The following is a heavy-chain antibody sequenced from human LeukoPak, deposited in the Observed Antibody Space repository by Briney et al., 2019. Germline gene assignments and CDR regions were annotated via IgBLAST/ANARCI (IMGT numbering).Heavy chain of an antibody. D-gene: IGHD3-10*01. J-gene: IGHJ6*04. Sequence: AASVKVSCKASGGTFSSYAISWVRQAPGQGLEWMGGIIPIFGTANYAQKFQGRVTITADKSTSTAYMELSSLRSEDTAVYYCATAPGGGSGSGYGMDVWGKGTTVTVSS. V-gene: IGHV1-69*06. CDR2: IIPIFGTA. CDR1: GGTFSSYA. CDR3: ATAPGGGSGSGYGMDV.